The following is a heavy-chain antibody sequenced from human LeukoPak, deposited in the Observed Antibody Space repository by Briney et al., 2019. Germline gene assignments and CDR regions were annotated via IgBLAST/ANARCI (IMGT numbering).Heavy chain of an antibody. V-gene: IGHV3-53*01. CDR2: IYTGGNT. J-gene: IGHJ3*02. Sequence: RGPLRLSCAASGFIVSSNYMNWVRQAPGKGLEWVSVIYTGGNTYYADSVKGRFTISRDNSKNTLYLQMHSLRAEDTAVYYCASPSSGQSFDIWGQGTMVTVSS. CDR1: GFIVSSNY. D-gene: IGHD6-19*01. CDR3: ASPSSGQSFDI.